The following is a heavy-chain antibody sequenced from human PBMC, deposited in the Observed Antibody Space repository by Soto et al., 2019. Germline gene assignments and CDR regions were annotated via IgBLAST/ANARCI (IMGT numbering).Heavy chain of an antibody. CDR2: IYYSGST. V-gene: IGHV4-59*01. CDR3: AREMDYDYIWGSYPHGSAFDI. J-gene: IGHJ3*02. CDR1: GGPISCYY. D-gene: IGHD3-16*02. Sequence: SETLSLTCTVSGGPISCYYWCWIRQPPGKGLEWIGYIYYSGSTNYNPSLKSRVTISVDTSKNQFSLKLSSVTAAETAVYYCAREMDYDYIWGSYPHGSAFDIWRQGTMVTVSS.